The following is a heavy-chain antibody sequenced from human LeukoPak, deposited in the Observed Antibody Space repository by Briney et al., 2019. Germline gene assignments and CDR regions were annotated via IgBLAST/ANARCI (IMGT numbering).Heavy chain of an antibody. CDR1: GGSISSGSYY. CDR3: ARDHSSSSEDY. Sequence: SETLSLTCTVSGGSISSGSYYWSWIRQPAGKGLEWIGRIYTSGSTNYNPSLKSRVTISVDTSKNQFSLKLNSVTAADTAVYYCARDHSSSSEDYWGQGTLVTVSS. J-gene: IGHJ4*02. CDR2: IYTSGST. D-gene: IGHD6-13*01. V-gene: IGHV4-61*02.